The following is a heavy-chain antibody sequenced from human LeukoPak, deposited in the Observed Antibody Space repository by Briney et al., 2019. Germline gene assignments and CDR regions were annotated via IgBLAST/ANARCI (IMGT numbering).Heavy chain of an antibody. CDR1: GGSISNYY. D-gene: IGHD2-8*01. V-gene: IGHV4-59*08. Sequence: SETLSLTCTVSGGSISNYYWNWIRQPPGKGLEWVGHISYSGGTKYNPSLQSRVTISIDTSKNQFSLNLSSVTAADTAVYYCARRVIMSAAGVPYTWLDPRGPGILVTVSS. CDR3: ARRVIMSAAGVPYTWLDP. CDR2: ISYSGGT. J-gene: IGHJ5*02.